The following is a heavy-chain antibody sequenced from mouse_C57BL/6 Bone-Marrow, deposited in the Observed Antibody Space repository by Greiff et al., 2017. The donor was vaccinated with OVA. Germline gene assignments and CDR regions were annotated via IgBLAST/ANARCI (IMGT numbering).Heavy chain of an antibody. Sequence: QVQLQQPGAELVKPGASVKLSCKASGYTFTSYWMHWVKQRPGQGLEWIGMIHPNSGSTNYNEKFKSKATLTVDKSSSTAYMQLSRLTSEDSAVYCGARASYYSNPFAYWGQGTLVTVSA. V-gene: IGHV1-64*01. CDR1: GYTFTSYW. D-gene: IGHD2-5*01. J-gene: IGHJ3*01. CDR3: ARASYYSNPFAY. CDR2: IHPNSGST.